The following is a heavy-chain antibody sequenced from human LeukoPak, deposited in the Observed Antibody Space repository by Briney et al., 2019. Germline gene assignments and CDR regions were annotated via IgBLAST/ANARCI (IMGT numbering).Heavy chain of an antibody. V-gene: IGHV1-18*01. Sequence: ASVKVSCKASGYTFNRYGISWVRQAPGQGLEWMGWISGYSGNTNYAQKFQGRVTMSTDTSTSTAYMELRSLRSDDTAVYYCARETTWDCSSTSCYGKGRSTHYYYYGMDVWGQGTTVTVSS. D-gene: IGHD2-2*01. CDR3: ARETTWDCSSTSCYGKGRSTHYYYYGMDV. CDR1: GYTFNRYG. J-gene: IGHJ6*02. CDR2: ISGYSGNT.